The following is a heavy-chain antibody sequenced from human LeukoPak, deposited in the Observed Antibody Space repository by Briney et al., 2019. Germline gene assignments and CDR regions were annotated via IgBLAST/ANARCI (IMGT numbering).Heavy chain of an antibody. CDR2: IDTGSTTI. V-gene: IGHV3-48*01. J-gene: IGHJ4*02. CDR3: ARAVWYYDSSGYAVGVYFDS. CDR1: GFTFSSYS. D-gene: IGHD3-22*01. Sequence: RGSLRLSCAASGFTFSSYSMNWVRQAPGKGLEWVSYIDTGSTTISYADSLKGRFTISRDNAKNSLFLQMNSLRAEDTAVYYCARAVWYYDSSGYAVGVYFDSWGQGTLVTVSS.